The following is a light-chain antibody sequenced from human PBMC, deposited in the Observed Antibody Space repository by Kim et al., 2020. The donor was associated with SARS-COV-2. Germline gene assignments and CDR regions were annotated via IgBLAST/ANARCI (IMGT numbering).Light chain of an antibody. CDR1: QSVGRH. CDR3: QQYDVWPRP. V-gene: IGKV3-15*01. Sequence: EIVMTQSPATLSVSPGERATLSCRASQSVGRHLAWYQKKPGQAPRLLIHAAATRATGIPDRFGGSGSGTEFTLTISSLQSEDVAVYYCQQYDVWPRPFGQGTKVEIK. J-gene: IGKJ1*01. CDR2: AAA.